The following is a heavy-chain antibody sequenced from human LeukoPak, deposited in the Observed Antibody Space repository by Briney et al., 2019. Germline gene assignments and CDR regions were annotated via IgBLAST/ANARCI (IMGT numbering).Heavy chain of an antibody. CDR2: TDYSGST. D-gene: IGHD6-19*01. V-gene: IGHV4-59*01. CDR3: ARHGSDWSFDY. J-gene: IGHJ4*02. Sequence: PSETLSLTCTASGVSISSYYWSWIRQPPGKGLEWIGYTDYSGSTTYNPSLKSRVTISVDPSKNHSSLKLSSVTAADTAIYYCARHGSDWSFDYWGQGTPVTVSS. CDR1: GVSISSYY.